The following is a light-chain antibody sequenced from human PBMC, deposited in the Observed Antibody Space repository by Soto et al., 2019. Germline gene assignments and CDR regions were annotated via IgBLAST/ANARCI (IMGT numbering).Light chain of an antibody. Sequence: DFQMTQSPSTLSASVGERVTITCRASQNIRSRLAWFQQKPGKAPKLLIYDASSLESGLPQRFSGSGSGTEFTLTISSLQTDDFSTYYCQQYHSYWTVGQVTKVEIK. V-gene: IGKV1-5*01. CDR3: QQYHSYWT. J-gene: IGKJ1*01. CDR1: QNIRSR. CDR2: DAS.